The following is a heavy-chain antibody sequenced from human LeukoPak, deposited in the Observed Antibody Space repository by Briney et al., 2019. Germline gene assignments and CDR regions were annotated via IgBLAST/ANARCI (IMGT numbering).Heavy chain of an antibody. V-gene: IGHV1-2*02. J-gene: IGHJ4*02. Sequence: ASLKVSCRASGYSFTGYYMHWVRQAPGQGLEWMGWINPNTGDTMYAQRFQGRVTMTRDTSISTAYMELSSLRSEDTAVYYCAREVYYDSSGYYNWGQGTLVTVSS. CDR2: INPNTGDT. CDR1: GYSFTGYY. D-gene: IGHD3-22*01. CDR3: AREVYYDSSGYYN.